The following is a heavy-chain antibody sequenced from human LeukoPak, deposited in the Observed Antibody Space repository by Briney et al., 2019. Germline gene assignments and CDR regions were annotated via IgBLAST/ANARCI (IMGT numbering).Heavy chain of an antibody. CDR2: IDSDGSGT. CDR1: GYTFSSFW. D-gene: IGHD3-22*01. J-gene: IGHJ1*01. CDR3: ARVLSADSPGFQH. Sequence: GGSLRLSCAASGYTFSSFWIHWVRQAPGKGLEWVARIDSDGSGTRYADSVKGRFTISRDNAKNTLYLQMNSLRAEDTAVYYCARVLSADSPGFQHWGQGTLVTVSS. V-gene: IGHV3-74*01.